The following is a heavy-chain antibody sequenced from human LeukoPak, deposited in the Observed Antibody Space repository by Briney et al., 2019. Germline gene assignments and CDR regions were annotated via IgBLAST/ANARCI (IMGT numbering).Heavy chain of an antibody. CDR2: ISSSGSTI. CDR1: GFTYSDYY. D-gene: IGHD3-3*01. Sequence: GGSLRLSCAASGFTYSDYYMSWIRQAPGKGLEWVSYISSSGSTIYYADSVKGRFTISRDNAKNSLYLQMSSLRAEDTAVYYCARGHLDYDFWSGYLGAFDIWGQGTMVTVSS. V-gene: IGHV3-11*04. J-gene: IGHJ3*02. CDR3: ARGHLDYDFWSGYLGAFDI.